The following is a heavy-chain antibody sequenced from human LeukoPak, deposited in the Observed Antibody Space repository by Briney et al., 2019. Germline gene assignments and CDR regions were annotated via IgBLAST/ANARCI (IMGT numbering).Heavy chain of an antibody. D-gene: IGHD1-26*01. CDR3: ARDLLGNSGSYLRHPNGPPFDY. V-gene: IGHV3-74*01. CDR1: GFTFSSYW. J-gene: IGHJ4*02. CDR2: INSDGSST. Sequence: GGSLRLSCAASGFTFSSYWMHWVRQARGKWLVWVSRINSDGSSTSYADSVKGRFTISRDNAKNTLYLQMNSLRAEDTAVYYCARDLLGNSGSYLRHPNGPPFDYWGQGTLVTVSS.